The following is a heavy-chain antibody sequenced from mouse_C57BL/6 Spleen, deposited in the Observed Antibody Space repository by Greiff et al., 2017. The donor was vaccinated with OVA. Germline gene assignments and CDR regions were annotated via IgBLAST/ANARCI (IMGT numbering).Heavy chain of an antibody. CDR1: GFNIKDDY. Sequence: EVQLVVSGAELVRPGASVKLSCTASGFNIKDDYMHWVKQRPEQGLEWIGWIDPENGDTEYASKFQGKATITADTSSNTAYLQLSSLTSEDTAVYYCTTERGREGWYFDVWGTGTTVTVSS. CDR3: TTERGREGWYFDV. J-gene: IGHJ1*03. V-gene: IGHV14-4*01. CDR2: IDPENGDT.